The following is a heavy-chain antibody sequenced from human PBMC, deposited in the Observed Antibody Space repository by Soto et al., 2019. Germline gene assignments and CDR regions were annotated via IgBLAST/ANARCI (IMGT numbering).Heavy chain of an antibody. J-gene: IGHJ6*02. V-gene: IGHV1-8*01. CDR2: MNPNSGNT. CDR3: ARGQAMGDSSSLYIFDYYYYGMDV. CDR1: GYTFTSYD. D-gene: IGHD6-13*01. Sequence: ASVKVSCKASGYTFTSYDINSGRQATGQGLEWMGWMNPNSGNTGYAQKFQGRVTMTRNTSISTAYMELSSLRSEDTAVYYCARGQAMGDSSSLYIFDYYYYGMDVCGQGTTVTVSS.